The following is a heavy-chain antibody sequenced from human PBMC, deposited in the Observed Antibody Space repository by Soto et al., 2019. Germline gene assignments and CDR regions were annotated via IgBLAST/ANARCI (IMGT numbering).Heavy chain of an antibody. CDR3: ARLKRGYSYGSIIDF. V-gene: IGHV4-59*01. D-gene: IGHD5-18*01. Sequence: GTLSLTCTVSGDSIRNYYWSWIRQPPGKGLEYIGYIFYSGSTNYNPSLKSRVAISVDTSRNQFALKLRSVTAADTATYYCARLKRGYSYGSIIDFWGRGTLVTVSS. J-gene: IGHJ4*01. CDR2: IFYSGST. CDR1: GDSIRNYY.